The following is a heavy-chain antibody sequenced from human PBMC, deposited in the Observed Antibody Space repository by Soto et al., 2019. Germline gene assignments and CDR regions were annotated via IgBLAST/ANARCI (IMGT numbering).Heavy chain of an antibody. CDR3: AINHIGSFDY. J-gene: IGHJ4*02. D-gene: IGHD5-12*01. CDR1: RFTFSSYA. CDR2: ISGSGGST. Sequence: GGSLRLSCAASRFTFSSYAMSWVRQAPGKGLEWVSAISGSGGSTYYADSVKGRFTISRDNSKNTLYLQMNSLRAEDTAVYYCAINHIGSFDYWGQGTLVTVSS. V-gene: IGHV3-23*01.